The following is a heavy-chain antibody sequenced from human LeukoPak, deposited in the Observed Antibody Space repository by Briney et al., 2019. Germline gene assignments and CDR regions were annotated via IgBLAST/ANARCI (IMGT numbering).Heavy chain of an antibody. J-gene: IGHJ5*02. CDR3: ATAGITGTNWFDP. V-gene: IGHV3-30*01. CDR1: GFTFSSYA. Sequence: GRSLRLSCAASGFTFSSYAMHWVRQAPGKGLEWVAVISYDGSNKYYADSVKGRFTISRDNSKNTLYLQMNSLRAEDTAVYYRATAGITGTNWFDPWGQGTLVTVSS. D-gene: IGHD1/OR15-1a*01. CDR2: ISYDGSNK.